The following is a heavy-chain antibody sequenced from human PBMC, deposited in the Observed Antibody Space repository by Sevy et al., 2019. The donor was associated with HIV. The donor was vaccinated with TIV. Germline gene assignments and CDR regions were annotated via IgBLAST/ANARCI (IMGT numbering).Heavy chain of an antibody. V-gene: IGHV3-23*01. D-gene: IGHD2-8*01. CDR1: GFTFSIYT. J-gene: IGHJ4*02. CDR3: AREGCTQPHDY. CDR2: FCFGGSKI. Sequence: GGFLRLSCAASGFTFSIYTMSWVRQAPGKGLEWVSTFCFGGSKIYYADSVKGRFTISRDNSRNTVYLQMNSLRADDTAVYYCAREGCTQPHDYWGQGTLVTVSS.